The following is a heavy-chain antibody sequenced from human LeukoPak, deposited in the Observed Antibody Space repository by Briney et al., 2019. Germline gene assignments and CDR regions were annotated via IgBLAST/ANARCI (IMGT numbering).Heavy chain of an antibody. CDR2: IIRDGSSI. Sequence: PGRSLRLSCAASGFTLSSYWMHWVRQAPGKGLVWVSRIIRDGSSINYADSVKGRFTISRDDAKNTLYLQMNSLRAEDTAVYYCARDTITSSRFFDVWGRGTLVTVSS. J-gene: IGHJ2*01. D-gene: IGHD3-16*01. CDR3: ARDTITSSRFFDV. V-gene: IGHV3-74*01. CDR1: GFTLSSYW.